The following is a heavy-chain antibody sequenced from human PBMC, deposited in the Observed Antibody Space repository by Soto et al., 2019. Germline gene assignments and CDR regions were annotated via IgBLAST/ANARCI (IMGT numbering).Heavy chain of an antibody. J-gene: IGHJ4*02. D-gene: IGHD1-1*01. Sequence: QVQLVQSGHELKRPASSVKVSCKASGGTFSGFAVSWVRQAPGQGLEWLGAIIPFFGTTFYAHKFQGRVTITTDESSNTVYLDLSSLASEDTALYYCATLASPYSTGTSDSVASHWGQGTLVTVSS. CDR2: IIPFFGTT. V-gene: IGHV1-69*01. CDR3: ATLASPYSTGTSDSVASH. CDR1: GGTFSGFA.